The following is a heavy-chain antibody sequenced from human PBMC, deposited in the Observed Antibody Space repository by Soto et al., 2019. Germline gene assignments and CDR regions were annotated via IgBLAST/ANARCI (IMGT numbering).Heavy chain of an antibody. D-gene: IGHD3-10*02. V-gene: IGHV3-30*02. CDR2: MSYDGSDT. CDR1: GFIFSNNG. Sequence: PVGSLRLSCVGSGFIFSNNGMHWVRQTPGKGLEWVAFMSYDGSDTFYADSVKGRFTISRDNSKNTLFLHMGNLRAEDTAMYYCTIVRVADSALDHWGQGTLVTVSS. J-gene: IGHJ4*02. CDR3: TIVRVADSALDH.